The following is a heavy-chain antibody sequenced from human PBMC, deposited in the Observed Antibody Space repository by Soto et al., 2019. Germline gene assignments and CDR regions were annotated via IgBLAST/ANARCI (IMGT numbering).Heavy chain of an antibody. J-gene: IGHJ6*02. D-gene: IGHD1-26*01. Sequence: SVKVSCKTSGYAFTAYHIHWVRQAPGQGLEWMGWINPNSGGANYAQKFEGRVTMTRDTSISTVYMELSRLGSDDTALYYCARDYSGHGMDVWAQGTTVTVPS. CDR3: ARDYSGHGMDV. CDR2: INPNSGGA. V-gene: IGHV1-2*02. CDR1: GYAFTAYH.